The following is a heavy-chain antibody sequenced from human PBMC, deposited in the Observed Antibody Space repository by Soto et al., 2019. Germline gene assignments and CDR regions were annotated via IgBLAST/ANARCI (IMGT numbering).Heavy chain of an antibody. CDR2: ISGSGGST. V-gene: IGHV3-23*01. Sequence: GGSLRLSCAASGFTFSSYAMSWVRQAPGKGLEWVSAISGSGGSTYYADSVKGRFTISRDNSKNTLCLQMNSLRAEDTAVYYCAKDRLTTANYYYYYMDVWGKGTTVTVSS. D-gene: IGHD4-4*01. CDR1: GFTFSSYA. J-gene: IGHJ6*03. CDR3: AKDRLTTANYYYYYMDV.